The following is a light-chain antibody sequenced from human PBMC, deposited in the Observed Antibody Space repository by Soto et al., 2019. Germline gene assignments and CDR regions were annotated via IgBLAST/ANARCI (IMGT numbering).Light chain of an antibody. CDR1: QYITSR. CDR3: QQYYNSPYT. Sequence: DIQMTQSPSTMSASVGDRVTITCRASQYITSRLAWYQQKPGKAPNLLIYDVSNLGSGVPSRFSGSGFGTEFTLSISSLQPDDFATYHCQQYYNSPYTFGQGTKLEI. CDR2: DVS. J-gene: IGKJ2*01. V-gene: IGKV1-5*01.